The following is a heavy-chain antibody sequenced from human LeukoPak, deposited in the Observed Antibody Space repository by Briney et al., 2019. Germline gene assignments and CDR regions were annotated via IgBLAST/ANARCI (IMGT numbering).Heavy chain of an antibody. CDR2: FDPEDGET. CDR1: GYTLTELS. V-gene: IGHV1-24*01. CDR3: ATDQDSSGWFDY. J-gene: IGHJ4*02. Sequence: ASVKVSCKVSGYTLTELSMHWVRQAPGKGLEWMGGFDPEDGETIYARKFQGRVTMTEDTSTDTAYMELSSLRSEDTAVYYCATDQDSSGWFDYWGQGTLVTVSS. D-gene: IGHD6-19*01.